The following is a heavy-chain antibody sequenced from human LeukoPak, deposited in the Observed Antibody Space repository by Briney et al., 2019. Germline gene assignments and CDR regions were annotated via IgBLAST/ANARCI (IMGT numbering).Heavy chain of an antibody. CDR2: IYYSGST. Sequence: SETLSLTCTVSGGSISSSSYYWGWIRQPPGKGLEWIGSIYYSGSTYYNPSLKSRVTISVDTSKNQFSLKLSSVTAADTAVYYCARDLRAATPGYWGQGTLVTVSS. CDR3: ARDLRAATPGY. D-gene: IGHD2-15*01. J-gene: IGHJ4*02. V-gene: IGHV4-39*07. CDR1: GGSISSSSYY.